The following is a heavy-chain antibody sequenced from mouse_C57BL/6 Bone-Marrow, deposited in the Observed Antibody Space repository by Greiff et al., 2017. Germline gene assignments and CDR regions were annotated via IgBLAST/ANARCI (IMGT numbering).Heavy chain of an antibody. CDR2: ISYDGSN. D-gene: IGHD1-1*01. J-gene: IGHJ1*03. CDR1: GYSITSGYY. V-gene: IGHV3-6*01. Sequence: EVKLQESGPGLVKPSQSLSLTCSVTGYSITSGYYWNWIRQFPGNQLEWMGYISYDGSNNYNPSLKNRISITRDTSKNQFFLKVNSVTTEDTATYYCASPLRYWYCDVWGTGTTVTVSS. CDR3: ASPLRYWYCDV.